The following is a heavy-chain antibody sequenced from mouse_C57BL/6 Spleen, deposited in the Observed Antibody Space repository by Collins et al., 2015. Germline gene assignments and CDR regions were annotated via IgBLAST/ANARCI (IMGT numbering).Heavy chain of an antibody. CDR2: INTHSGVP. V-gene: IGHV9-3*01. J-gene: IGHJ1*03. CDR1: GYTFTTYG. CDR3: ARSRHYYGSSYDWYFDV. D-gene: IGHD1-1*01. Sequence: QIQLVQSGPELKKPGETVKISCKASGYTFTTYGMSWVKQAPGKGLKWMGWINTHSGVPTYADDFKGRFAFSLQTSASTAYLQINNLKNEDTATYFCARSRHYYGSSYDWYFDVWGTGTTVTVSS.